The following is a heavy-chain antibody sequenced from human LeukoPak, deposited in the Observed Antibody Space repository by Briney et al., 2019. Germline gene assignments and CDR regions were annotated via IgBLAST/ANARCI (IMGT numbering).Heavy chain of an antibody. CDR3: ARMMTPRLYYDSSGYYYGAFDI. J-gene: IGHJ3*02. V-gene: IGHV1-18*01. CDR1: GYTFTNYG. D-gene: IGHD3-22*01. Sequence: ASVKVSCKASGYTFTNYGITWVRQAPGQGLEWMGWISGYNGHTNYAQKLQGRVTMTTDTSTSTAYLELWSLRSDDTAMYYCARMMTPRLYYDSSGYYYGAFDIWGQGTMVTVSS. CDR2: ISGYNGHT.